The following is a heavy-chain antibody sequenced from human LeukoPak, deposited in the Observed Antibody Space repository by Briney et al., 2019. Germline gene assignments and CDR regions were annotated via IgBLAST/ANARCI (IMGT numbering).Heavy chain of an antibody. J-gene: IGHJ4*02. CDR2: ISGSGGST. D-gene: IGHD3-22*01. CDR3: AKDPAYYYDSSGYYVIAQPPAFDY. V-gene: IGHV3-23*01. CDR1: GFTLSCSA. Sequence: GGSLRLSCSASGFTLSCSAMSWVRQAPGKGLEWVSAISGSGGSTYYADSVKGRFTISRDNSKNTLYLQMNSLRAEYTAVYYCAKDPAYYYDSSGYYVIAQPPAFDYWGQGTLVTVSS.